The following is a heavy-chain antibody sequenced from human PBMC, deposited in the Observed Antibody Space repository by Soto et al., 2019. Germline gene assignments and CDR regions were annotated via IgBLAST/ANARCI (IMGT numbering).Heavy chain of an antibody. CDR3: AREGLYCSGGSCYSVHAFDI. CDR1: GYTFTSYG. CDR2: ISAYNGNT. J-gene: IGHJ3*02. V-gene: IGHV1-18*01. D-gene: IGHD2-15*01. Sequence: VASVKVSCKASGYTFTSYGISWVRQAPGQGLERMGWISAYNGNTNYAQKLQGRVTMTTDTSTSTAYMELRSLRSDDTAVYYCAREGLYCSGGSCYSVHAFDIWGQGTMVTVS.